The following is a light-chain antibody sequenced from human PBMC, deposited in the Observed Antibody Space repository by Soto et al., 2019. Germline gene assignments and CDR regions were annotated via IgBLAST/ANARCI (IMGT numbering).Light chain of an antibody. J-gene: IGKJ5*01. CDR2: GAS. Sequence: EVVMTQSPATLSVSPGERATLSFRAIQSVGSNLAWYQQKPGQAPRLLIYGASSRATGIPDRFSGSGSGTDFSLTISRLEPEDFAVYHCQQYSSSPRTFGQATRLE. CDR3: QQYSSSPRT. V-gene: IGKV3-20*01. CDR1: QSVGSN.